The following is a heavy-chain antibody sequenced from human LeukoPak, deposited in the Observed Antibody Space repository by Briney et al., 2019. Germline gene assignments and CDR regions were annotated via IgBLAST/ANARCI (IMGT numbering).Heavy chain of an antibody. J-gene: IGHJ4*02. Sequence: ASVKVSCKASGYTLTELSMHWVRQAPGKGLEWMGGFDPEDGETIYAQKFQGRVTMTEDTSTDTAYMELSSLRSEDTAVYYCASLSSGWYERNYWGQGTLVTVSS. CDR2: FDPEDGET. V-gene: IGHV1-24*01. D-gene: IGHD6-19*01. CDR3: ASLSSGWYERNY. CDR1: GYTLTELS.